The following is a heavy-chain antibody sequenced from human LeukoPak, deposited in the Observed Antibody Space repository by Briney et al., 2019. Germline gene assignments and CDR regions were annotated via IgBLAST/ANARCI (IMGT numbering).Heavy chain of an antibody. Sequence: GGSLRLSCAASGFTFSSYEMNWVRQAPGKGLEWISYISSSGTTKYYADSVKGRFTISRDNAKNSLYLQMNSRRAEDTAVYYCARDPAVSYDYVWGSFAGYWGQGTLVTVSS. V-gene: IGHV3-48*03. CDR1: GFTFSSYE. CDR3: ARDPAVSYDYVWGSFAGY. D-gene: IGHD3-16*01. CDR2: ISSSGTTK. J-gene: IGHJ4*02.